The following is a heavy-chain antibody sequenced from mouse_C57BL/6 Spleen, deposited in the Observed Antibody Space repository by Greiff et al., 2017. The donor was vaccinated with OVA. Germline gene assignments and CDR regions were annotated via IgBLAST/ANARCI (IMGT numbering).Heavy chain of an antibody. J-gene: IGHJ2*01. CDR3: ARGGSYYGSSPYCDY. CDR2: IYPSDSET. D-gene: IGHD1-1*01. CDR1: GYTFTSYW. Sequence: VQLQQPGAELVRPGSSVKLSCKASGYTFTSYWMDWVKQRPGQGLEWIGNIYPSDSETHYNQKFKDKATLTVDKSSSTAYMQLSSLTSEDSAVYYCARGGSYYGSSPYCDYWGQGTTLTVSS. V-gene: IGHV1-61*01.